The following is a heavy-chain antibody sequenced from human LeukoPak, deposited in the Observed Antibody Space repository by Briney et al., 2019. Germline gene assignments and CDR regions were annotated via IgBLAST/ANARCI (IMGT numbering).Heavy chain of an antibody. CDR1: GFTFNSYW. J-gene: IGHJ4*02. CDR3: AKAPTKITMIVADY. V-gene: IGHV3-23*01. CDR2: ISGSGGST. Sequence: GGSLRLSCAASGFTFNSYWMTWVRQAPGKGLEWVSGISGSGGSTYYADSVKGRFTISRDNSKNTLYLQMNSLRAEDTAVYYCAKAPTKITMIVADYWGQGTLVTVSS. D-gene: IGHD3-22*01.